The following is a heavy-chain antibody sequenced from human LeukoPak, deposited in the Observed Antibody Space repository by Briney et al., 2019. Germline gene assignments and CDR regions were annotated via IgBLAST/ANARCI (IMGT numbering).Heavy chain of an antibody. J-gene: IGHJ6*03. Sequence: ASETLSLTCTVSGGSISSGSYYWSWVRQPAGKGLEWIGRIYTSGSTNYNPSLKSRVTISVDASKNQFSLKLSSVTAADTAVYYCARDRVGYCSSTSCYPHYYYYYMDVWGKGTTVTISS. CDR1: GGSISSGSYY. V-gene: IGHV4-61*02. CDR2: IYTSGST. D-gene: IGHD2-2*01. CDR3: ARDRVGYCSSTSCYPHYYYYYMDV.